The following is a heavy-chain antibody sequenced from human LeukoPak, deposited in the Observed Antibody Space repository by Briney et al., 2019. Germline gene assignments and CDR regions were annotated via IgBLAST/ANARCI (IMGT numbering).Heavy chain of an antibody. CDR3: ARAPYTTGRSFYFDS. CDR2: IWYDGSKN. J-gene: IGHJ4*02. Sequence: GRSLRLSCAASGFTFRNYGMHWVRQAPGKGLEWVAIIWYDGSKNYYADSVKGRFTISRDDFNNTLYLQMNSLRAEDTALYYCARAPYTTGRSFYFDSWGQGTLVTVSS. V-gene: IGHV3-33*01. D-gene: IGHD2-2*02. CDR1: GFTFRNYG.